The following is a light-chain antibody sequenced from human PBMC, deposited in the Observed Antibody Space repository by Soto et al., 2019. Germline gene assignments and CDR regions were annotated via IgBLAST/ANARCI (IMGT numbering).Light chain of an antibody. CDR2: SAS. CDR1: QDIIYY. CDR3: QQYNSAPNT. Sequence: DIRMTQSPSSLSAFVGDTVTITCRASQDIIYYLAWYQQKPGKIPKLLIHSASTLQTGVQSRFSGTGSGTLFTLNINNLQPEDVATYYCQQYNSAPNTFGQGSRLEIK. V-gene: IGKV1-27*01. J-gene: IGKJ2*01.